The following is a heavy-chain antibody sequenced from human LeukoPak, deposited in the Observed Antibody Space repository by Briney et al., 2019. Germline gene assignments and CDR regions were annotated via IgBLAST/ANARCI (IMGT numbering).Heavy chain of an antibody. Sequence: SQTLSLICAVSGGSISSGGYSWSWIRQPPGKGLEWIGYIYHSGSTYYNPSLKSRVTISVDRSKNQFSLKLSSVTAADTAVYYCARAGGYDSSFRSFDIWGQGTMVTVSS. V-gene: IGHV4-30-2*01. CDR1: GGSISSGGYS. CDR3: ARAGGYDSSFRSFDI. CDR2: IYHSGST. J-gene: IGHJ3*02. D-gene: IGHD3-22*01.